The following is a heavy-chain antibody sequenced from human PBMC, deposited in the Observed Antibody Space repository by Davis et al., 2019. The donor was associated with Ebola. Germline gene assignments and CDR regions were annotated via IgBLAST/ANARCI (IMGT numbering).Heavy chain of an antibody. D-gene: IGHD3-10*01. CDR2: ISYDGSNK. J-gene: IGHJ6*02. V-gene: IGHV3-30*03. CDR3: ARVREYGMDV. CDR1: GFTFSSYS. Sequence: GGSLRLSCAASGFTFSSYSMNWVRQAPGKGLEWVAVISYDGSNKYYADSVKGRFTISRDNSKNTLYLQMNSLRAEDTAVYYCARVREYGMDVWGQGTTVTVSS.